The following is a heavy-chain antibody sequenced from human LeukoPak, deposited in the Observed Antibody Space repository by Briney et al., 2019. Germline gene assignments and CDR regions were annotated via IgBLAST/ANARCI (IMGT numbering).Heavy chain of an antibody. CDR2: ISYDGSNK. V-gene: IGHV3-30*03. CDR3: ARHIVVVPAALDV. D-gene: IGHD2-2*01. Sequence: GGSLRLSCAASVFTFSSYGMHWVRQAPGKGLEWVSVISYDGSNKYYADSVKGRFTISRDNSKNTLYLQMNSLRAEDTAVYYCARHIVVVPAALDVWGKGTTVTVSS. CDR1: VFTFSSYG. J-gene: IGHJ6*04.